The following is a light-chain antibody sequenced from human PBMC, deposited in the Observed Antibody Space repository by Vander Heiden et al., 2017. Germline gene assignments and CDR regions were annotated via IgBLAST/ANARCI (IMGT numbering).Light chain of an antibody. J-gene: IGKJ5*01. Sequence: EIVMTHSPATRSVSPGDSATLSCRASQNINSSLAWYQQKPGQAPRLLIYNGVTMPTGVPARFSASGSGTEFTLTISSLQSEDFAIYYCQQYNNSPPITFGQGTRLEIK. CDR1: QNINSS. V-gene: IGKV3-15*01. CDR2: NGV. CDR3: QQYNNSPPIT.